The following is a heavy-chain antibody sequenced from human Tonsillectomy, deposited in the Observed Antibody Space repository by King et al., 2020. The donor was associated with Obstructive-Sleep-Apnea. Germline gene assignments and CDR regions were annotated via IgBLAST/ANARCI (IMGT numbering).Heavy chain of an antibody. CDR2: ISGSGGST. V-gene: IGHV3-23*04. D-gene: IGHD6-25*01. CDR1: GFTFSSYA. J-gene: IGHJ4*02. CDR3: AKDPPNTPGIAPARDPGY. Sequence: VQLVESGGGLVQPGGSLRLSCAASGFTFSSYAMSWVRQAPGKGLEWVSAISGSGGSTYYADSVKGRFTISRDNSKNTLYLQMNSLRAEDTAVYYCAKDPPNTPGIAPARDPGYWGQGTLVTVSS.